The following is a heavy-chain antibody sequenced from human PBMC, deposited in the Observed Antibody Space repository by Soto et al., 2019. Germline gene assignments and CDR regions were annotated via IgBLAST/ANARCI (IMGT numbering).Heavy chain of an antibody. J-gene: IGHJ4*02. D-gene: IGHD3-22*01. Sequence: GASVKVSCKASGYTFTSYAMHWVRQAPGQRLEWMGWINAGNGNTKYSQKFQGRVTITRDTSASTAYMELSSLRSEDTAVYYCARGSGYYYCADYCGQGILVTVSS. V-gene: IGHV1-3*01. CDR3: ARGSGYYYCADY. CDR1: GYTFTSYA. CDR2: INAGNGNT.